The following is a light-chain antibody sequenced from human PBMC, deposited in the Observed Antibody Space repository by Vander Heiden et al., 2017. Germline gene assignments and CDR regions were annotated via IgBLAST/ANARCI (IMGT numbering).Light chain of an antibody. CDR2: QDS. V-gene: IGLV3-1*01. CDR1: KLGDKY. Sequence: SYALTQPPSVSVSPGQTASITCSGDKLGDKYACWYQQKPGQSPVLVIYQDSKRPSGIPERFSGSNSGNTATLTISGTQAMDEADYYCQAWDSSTDWVFGGGTKLTVL. CDR3: QAWDSSTDWV. J-gene: IGLJ3*02.